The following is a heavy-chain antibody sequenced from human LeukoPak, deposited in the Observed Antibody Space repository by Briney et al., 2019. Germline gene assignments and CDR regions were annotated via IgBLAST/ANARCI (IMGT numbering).Heavy chain of an antibody. D-gene: IGHD2-2*01. J-gene: IGHJ4*02. V-gene: IGHV1-24*01. Sequence: ASVKVSCMVSGYTLTELSMHWVRQAPGKGLEWMGGFDPEDGETIYAQKFQGRVTMTEDTSTDTAYMELSSLRSEDTAVYYCATEFPDQLLLYTPFDYWGQGTLVTVSS. CDR2: FDPEDGET. CDR3: ATEFPDQLLLYTPFDY. CDR1: GYTLTELS.